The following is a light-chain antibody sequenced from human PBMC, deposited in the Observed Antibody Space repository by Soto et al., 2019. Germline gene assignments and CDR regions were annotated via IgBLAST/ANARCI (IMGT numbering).Light chain of an antibody. CDR3: QQGNSFLGLA. V-gene: IGKV1-12*01. J-gene: IGKJ4*01. CDR1: QAISTW. Sequence: DIQMTQSPSSVSASVGDRVSLTVRASQAISTWVAWYQQRPGKAPTLLIYAASSLQSGVPSRFSGSGSGTDFTLTINSLQPEDYATYYCQQGNSFLGLAFGGGTKVDIK. CDR2: AAS.